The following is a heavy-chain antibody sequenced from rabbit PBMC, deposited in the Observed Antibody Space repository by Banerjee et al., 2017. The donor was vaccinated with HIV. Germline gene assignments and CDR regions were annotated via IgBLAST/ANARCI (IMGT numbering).Heavy chain of an antibody. J-gene: IGHJ2*01. CDR3: ERDSGDWCFDV. CDR2: IYTYYDTT. V-gene: IGHV1S45*01. Sequence: QEQLVESGGGLVQPEGSLTLTCTASGFDFSSGYDLCWVRQAPGKGLEWIGCIYTYYDTTWYASWVNGRFTIARTSSTTVTLQMTSLTAADTATYFCERDSGDWCFDVWGQGTLVTVS. CDR1: GFDFSSGYD. D-gene: IGHD1-1*01.